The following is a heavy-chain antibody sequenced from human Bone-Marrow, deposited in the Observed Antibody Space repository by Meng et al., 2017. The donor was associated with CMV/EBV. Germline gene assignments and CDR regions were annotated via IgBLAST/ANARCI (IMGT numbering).Heavy chain of an antibody. Sequence: SETLSLTCAVYGGSFSGYYWSWIRQPPGKGLEWIGEINHSGSTNYNPSLKSRVTISVDTSKNQFSLKLSSVTAADTAVYYCTRIYRRAFDIWGQGTMVTVSS. V-gene: IGHV4-34*01. J-gene: IGHJ3*02. CDR2: INHSGST. D-gene: IGHD1-14*01. CDR1: GGSFSGYY. CDR3: TRIYRRAFDI.